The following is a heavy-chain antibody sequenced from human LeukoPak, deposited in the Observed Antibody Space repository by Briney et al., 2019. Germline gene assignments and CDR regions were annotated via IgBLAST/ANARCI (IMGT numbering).Heavy chain of an antibody. CDR1: GFTFSSYA. V-gene: IGHV3-30-3*01. CDR2: ISYDGSNK. D-gene: IGHD6-13*01. Sequence: GGSLRLSCAASGFTFSSYAMHWVRQAPGKGLEWVAVISYDGSNKYYADSVKGRFTISRDNSKNTLYLQMNSLRAEDTAVYYCARDSHVRAAAGTWGDYWGQGTLVTVSS. J-gene: IGHJ4*02. CDR3: ARDSHVRAAAGTWGDY.